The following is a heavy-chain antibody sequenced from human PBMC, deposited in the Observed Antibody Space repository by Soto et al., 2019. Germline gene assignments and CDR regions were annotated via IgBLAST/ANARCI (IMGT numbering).Heavy chain of an antibody. D-gene: IGHD3-3*01. CDR2: IYSGGST. J-gene: IGHJ6*02. CDR3: ARGGDFWSGSPPYYYYGMDV. V-gene: IGHV3-66*01. CDR1: GFTVSSNY. Sequence: GGSLRLSCAASGFTVSSNYMSWVRQAPGEGLEWVSVIYSGGSTYYADSVKDRFTISRDNSKNTLYLQMNSLRAEDTAVYYCARGGDFWSGSPPYYYYGMDVWGQGTTVTVSS.